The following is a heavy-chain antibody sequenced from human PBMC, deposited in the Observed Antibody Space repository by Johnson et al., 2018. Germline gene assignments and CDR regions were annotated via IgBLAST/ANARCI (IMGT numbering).Heavy chain of an antibody. Sequence: VQLVESGGGLVKPGGSLRLSCAASGFTFSSYWMHWVRQAPGKGLEWVANINQDGREKYYVDSVKGRFTISRDNAKNSLYLQMNSLRAEDTAVYYCARVAWSGLQSYYYYYYMDVWGKGTTVTVSS. CDR1: GFTFSSYW. CDR3: ARVAWSGLQSYYYYYYMDV. J-gene: IGHJ6*03. V-gene: IGHV3-7*01. CDR2: INQDGREK. D-gene: IGHD3-10*01.